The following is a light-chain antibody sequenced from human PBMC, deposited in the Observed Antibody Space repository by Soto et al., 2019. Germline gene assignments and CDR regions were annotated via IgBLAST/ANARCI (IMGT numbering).Light chain of an antibody. CDR2: AAS. CDR3: QQYGTSPRT. CDR1: QSVRNNY. J-gene: IGKJ1*01. Sequence: EIVLTQSPGTLSLSPGERATLSCRASQSVRNNYLAWYQQRPGQAPRLLIYAASSRATGIPDRFSGSGSGTDFTLTISXLEPEDFAVYYCQQYGTSPRTFGQGTKVDIK. V-gene: IGKV3-20*01.